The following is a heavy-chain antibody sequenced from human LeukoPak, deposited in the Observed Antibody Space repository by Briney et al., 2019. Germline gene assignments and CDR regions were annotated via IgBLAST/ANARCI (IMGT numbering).Heavy chain of an antibody. D-gene: IGHD2-15*01. V-gene: IGHV3-30*18. J-gene: IGHJ4*02. CDR1: GFTFSSYG. Sequence: GRSLRLSCAASGFTFSSYGMHWVRQAPGKGLEWVAVISYDGSNKYYADSVKGRFTISRDNSKNTLYLQMNSLRAEDTAVYYCAKDELRNCSGGSCYGTFDYWGQGTLVTVSS. CDR2: ISYDGSNK. CDR3: AKDELRNCSGGSCYGTFDY.